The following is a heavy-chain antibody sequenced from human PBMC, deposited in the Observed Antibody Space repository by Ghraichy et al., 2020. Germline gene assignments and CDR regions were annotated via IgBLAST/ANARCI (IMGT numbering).Heavy chain of an antibody. CDR3: ARAAPIAADVNKDLDH. D-gene: IGHD6-13*01. V-gene: IGHV3-21*01. J-gene: IGHJ4*02. CDR1: GFTFSTHN. Sequence: GGSLRLSCAASGFTFSTHNMNWVRQAPGKGLEWVSYITGSSTSVYYADSVKGRFTISRDNARNSLYLQMNSLRAEDTAVYYCARAAPIAADVNKDLDHWGQGTLVTVSS. CDR2: ITGSSTSV.